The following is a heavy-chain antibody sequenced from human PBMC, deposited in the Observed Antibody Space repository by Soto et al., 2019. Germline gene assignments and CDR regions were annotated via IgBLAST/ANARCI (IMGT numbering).Heavy chain of an antibody. J-gene: IGHJ4*02. CDR3: ARDRSNSPDYFDY. V-gene: IGHV4-30-4*01. CDR1: GGSISSDDYY. D-gene: IGHD6-6*01. Sequence: SETLSLTCTVSGGSISSDDYYWTWIRQPPGKGLEWIGYIYHSGRTSYNPSLDSRITISMGTSKNLFSLKLSSVSAADTAVYYCARDRSNSPDYFDYWGQGALVTVSS. CDR2: IYHSGRT.